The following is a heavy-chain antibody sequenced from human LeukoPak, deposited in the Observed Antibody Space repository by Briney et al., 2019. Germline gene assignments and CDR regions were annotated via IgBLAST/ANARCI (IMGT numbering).Heavy chain of an antibody. D-gene: IGHD3-22*01. CDR2: INNNGGSN. V-gene: IGHV3-64*01. Sequence: GGSLRLSCAASVFSFSSYTMHWVRQAPGKGLECVSAINNNGGSNYYANSVQGRFTISRDNAKNTLYLQMGILRAEDLAVFYCSRWRDSRGYYYDEWGEGTLVTVSS. J-gene: IGHJ4*02. CDR1: VFSFSSYT. CDR3: SRWRDSRGYYYDE.